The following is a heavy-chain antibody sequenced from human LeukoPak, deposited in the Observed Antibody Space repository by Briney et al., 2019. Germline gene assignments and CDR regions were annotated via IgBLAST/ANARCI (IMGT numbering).Heavy chain of an antibody. CDR3: VKDYQVGNSPAFGDY. CDR2: LIENGATT. CDR1: GFTFSSHA. D-gene: IGHD1-26*01. V-gene: IGHV3-23*01. Sequence: GGSLRLSCAASGFTFSSHAMSWVRRPPGKGLEWVSGLIENGATTYYADSVKGRFTISRDNSRNTMYLQMNSLRVEDTAVYYCVKDYQVGNSPAFGDYWGQGTLVTISS. J-gene: IGHJ4*02.